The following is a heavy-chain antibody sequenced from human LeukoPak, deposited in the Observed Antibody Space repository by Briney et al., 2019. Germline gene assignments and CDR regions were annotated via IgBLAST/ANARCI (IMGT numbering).Heavy chain of an antibody. Sequence: SETLSLTCTVSGYSISSGYYWGWIRQPPGKGLEWIGSIYHSGSTYYNPSLKSRVTISVDTSKNQFSLKLSSVTAADTAVYYCAREYSSSDFDYWGQGTLVTVS. D-gene: IGHD6-6*01. V-gene: IGHV4-38-2*02. CDR2: IYHSGST. CDR3: AREYSSSDFDY. CDR1: GYSISSGYY. J-gene: IGHJ4*02.